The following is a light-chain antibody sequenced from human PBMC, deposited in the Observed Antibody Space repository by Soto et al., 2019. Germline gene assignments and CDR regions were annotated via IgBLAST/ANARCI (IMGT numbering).Light chain of an antibody. CDR3: QQYGSSGT. CDR1: QSVSNNY. V-gene: IGKV3-20*01. CDR2: GAS. J-gene: IGKJ1*01. Sequence: ILLTQSPCTLSLSAGERATLSCGASQSVSNNYLAWYQQKPGQAPSLLIYGASNRATGIPDRLSGSGSGTDFTLTISRLEPEDFAVYYCQQYGSSGTFGQGTKVDIK.